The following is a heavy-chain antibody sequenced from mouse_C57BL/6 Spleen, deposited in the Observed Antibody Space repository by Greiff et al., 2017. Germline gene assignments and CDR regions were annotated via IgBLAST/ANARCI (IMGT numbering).Heavy chain of an antibody. D-gene: IGHD2-4*01. CDR1: GYTFTDYE. CDR3: TRPINY. J-gene: IGHJ2*01. V-gene: IGHV1-15*01. CDR2: IDPETGGT. Sequence: VQLQQSGAELVRPGASVTLSCKPSGYTFTDYEMHWVKQTPVHGLEWIGAIDPETGGTAYNQKFKGKAILTADKSSSTAYMELRSLTSEDSAVYYCTRPINYWGQGTTLTVSS.